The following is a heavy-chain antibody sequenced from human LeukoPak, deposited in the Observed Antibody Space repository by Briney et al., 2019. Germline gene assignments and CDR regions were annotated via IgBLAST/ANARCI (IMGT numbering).Heavy chain of an antibody. V-gene: IGHV4-34*01. CDR2: INHSGST. CDR1: GGSFSGYY. CDR3: ARGASIAVAGTWGDY. Sequence: PSETLCLTCAAYGGSFSGYYWSWIRQPPGKGLEWIGEINHSGSTNYNPSLKSRVTISVDTSKNQFTLKLSSVTAADTAVYYCARGASIAVAGTWGDYWGQGTLVTVSS. J-gene: IGHJ4*02. D-gene: IGHD6-19*01.